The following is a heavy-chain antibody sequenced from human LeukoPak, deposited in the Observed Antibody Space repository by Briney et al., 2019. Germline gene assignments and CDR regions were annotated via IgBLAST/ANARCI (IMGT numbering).Heavy chain of an antibody. Sequence: PGGSLRLSCVASGFTFSSYWMSWVRQAPGRGLEWVANIKQDGGEKYYVDSVKGRFTISRDNAKNSLYLQMNSLRVDDTAVYYCAREGSLWFGESKADSWGQGTLVTVSS. CDR1: GFTFSSYW. CDR2: IKQDGGEK. V-gene: IGHV3-7*04. J-gene: IGHJ4*02. D-gene: IGHD3-10*01. CDR3: AREGSLWFGESKADS.